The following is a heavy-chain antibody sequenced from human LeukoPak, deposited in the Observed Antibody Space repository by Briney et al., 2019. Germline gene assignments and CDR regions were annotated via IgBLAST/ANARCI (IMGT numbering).Heavy chain of an antibody. CDR2: INPSGGRT. D-gene: IGHD2/OR15-2a*01. CDR1: GYTFTNYY. CDR3: ARVNRRYGTDV. Sequence: ASVTVSCKASGYTFTNYYMDWVRQAPGQGLEWMGIINPSGGRTSYAQKFQGRVIMTRDTSTSTVYMELSSLRSEDTAVYYCARVNRRYGTDVWGQGTTVTVSS. V-gene: IGHV1-46*01. J-gene: IGHJ6*02.